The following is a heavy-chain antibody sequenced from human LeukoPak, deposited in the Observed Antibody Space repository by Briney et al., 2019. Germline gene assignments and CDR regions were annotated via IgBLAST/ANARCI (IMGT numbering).Heavy chain of an antibody. V-gene: IGHV1-46*01. CDR1: GYTFTSYY. CDR3: ARDRKSWASMVAYYFDY. J-gene: IGHJ4*02. Sequence: VASVKVSCKASGYTFTSYYMHWVRQAPGQGLEWMGIINPSGGSTSYAQKFQGRVTMTGDTSTSTVYMELSSLRSEDTAVYYCARDRKSWASMVAYYFDYWGQGTLVTVSS. CDR2: INPSGGST. D-gene: IGHD3-10*01.